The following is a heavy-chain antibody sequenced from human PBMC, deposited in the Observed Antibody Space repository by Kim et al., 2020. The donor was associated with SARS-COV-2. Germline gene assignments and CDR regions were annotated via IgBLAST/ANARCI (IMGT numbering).Heavy chain of an antibody. CDR1: GGSVSSGSYY. J-gene: IGHJ2*01. V-gene: IGHV4-61*01. D-gene: IGHD6-13*01. Sequence: SETLSLTCTVSGGSVSSGSYYWSWIRQPPGKGLEWIGYIYYSGSTNYNPSLKSRVTISVDTSKNQFSLKLSSVTAADTAVYYCARYSSSWYRYWYFDLWGRGTLFTVSS. CDR2: IYYSGST. CDR3: ARYSSSWYRYWYFDL.